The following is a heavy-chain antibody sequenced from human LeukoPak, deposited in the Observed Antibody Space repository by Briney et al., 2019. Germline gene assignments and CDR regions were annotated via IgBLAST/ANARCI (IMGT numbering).Heavy chain of an antibody. CDR2: ISAYNGNT. D-gene: IGHD6-13*01. Sequence: ASVKVSCKASGYTFTSYGISWVRQAPRQGLEWMGWISAYNGNTNYAQKLQGRVTMPTDTSTSTAYMELRSLRSDDTAVYYCARGQQQLVGGAFDIWGQGTMVTVSS. V-gene: IGHV1-18*01. J-gene: IGHJ3*02. CDR1: GYTFTSYG. CDR3: ARGQQQLVGGAFDI.